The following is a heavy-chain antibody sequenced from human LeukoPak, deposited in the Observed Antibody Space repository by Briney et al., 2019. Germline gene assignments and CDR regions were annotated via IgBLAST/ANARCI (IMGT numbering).Heavy chain of an antibody. Sequence: ASVKVSCKASGYTFTGYYMHWVPQDPGHGLEWMGWITPNSGDTKYAQKFQGSVNMPRDTPIRTPYMAQSWQSSGNTAVYYCARDMIYDISGYYWGQGTLVTVSS. D-gene: IGHD3-22*01. CDR3: ARDMIYDISGYY. V-gene: IGHV1-2*02. J-gene: IGHJ4*02. CDR1: GYTFTGYY. CDR2: ITPNSGDT.